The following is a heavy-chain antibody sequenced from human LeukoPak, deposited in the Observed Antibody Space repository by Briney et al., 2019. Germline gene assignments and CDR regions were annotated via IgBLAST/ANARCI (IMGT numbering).Heavy chain of an antibody. J-gene: IGHJ6*03. V-gene: IGHV1-69*13. CDR2: IIHIFGTA. CDR1: GGTFISYA. CDR3: ATPTYDEFWSGYSNTYYYYRDV. Sequence: SVKVSCKASGGTFISYAISWVRQAPGQGLEWVGGIIHIFGTANYAQKSQRRVTITADESTSTAYMELSSLRCEDTALYYCATPTYDEFWSGYSNTYYYYRDVWGKGPTVSVSS. D-gene: IGHD3-3*01.